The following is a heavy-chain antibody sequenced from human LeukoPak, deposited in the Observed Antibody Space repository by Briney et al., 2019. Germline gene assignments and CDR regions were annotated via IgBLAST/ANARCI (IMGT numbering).Heavy chain of an antibody. D-gene: IGHD6-19*01. J-gene: IGHJ4*02. V-gene: IGHV1-2*02. Sequence: ASVKVSCTASGYTFTGYYMYWVRQAPGQGLEWMGWINPNSGGTNYAQKFQGRVTMTRDTSIRTAYIELSRLRSDDTAVYYCARDLGDSSGWYDYWGQGTLVTVSS. CDR3: ARDLGDSSGWYDY. CDR1: GYTFTGYY. CDR2: INPNSGGT.